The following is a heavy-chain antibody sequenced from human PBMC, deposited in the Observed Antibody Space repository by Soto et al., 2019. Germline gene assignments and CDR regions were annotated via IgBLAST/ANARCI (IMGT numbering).Heavy chain of an antibody. CDR1: GYTFTSYG. D-gene: IGHD1-26*01. CDR3: ARDRQGATGGSYYYGMDV. CDR2: ISAYNGNT. J-gene: IGHJ6*02. Sequence: WASVKVSCKASGYTFTSYGISWVRQAPGQGLEWMGWISAYNGNTNYAQKLQGRVTMTTGTSTSTAYMELRSLRSDDTAVYYCARDRQGATGGSYYYGMDVWGQGTTVTVSS. V-gene: IGHV1-18*04.